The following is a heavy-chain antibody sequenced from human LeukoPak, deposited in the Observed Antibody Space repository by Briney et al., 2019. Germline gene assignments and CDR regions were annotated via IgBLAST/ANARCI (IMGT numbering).Heavy chain of an antibody. J-gene: IGHJ4*02. V-gene: IGHV4-39*01. Sequence: SETLSLTCTVPGGSISSSSYYWGWIRQPPGKGLEWIVSIYYSGSTYYNPSLKSRVTISVDTSKNQFSLKLSSVTAADTAVYYCARHRSGWLQSSFDYWGQGTLVTVSS. CDR1: GGSISSSSYY. D-gene: IGHD5-24*01. CDR3: ARHRSGWLQSSFDY. CDR2: IYYSGST.